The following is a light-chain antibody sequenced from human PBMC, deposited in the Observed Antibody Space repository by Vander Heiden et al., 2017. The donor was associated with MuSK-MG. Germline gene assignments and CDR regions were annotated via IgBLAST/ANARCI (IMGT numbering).Light chain of an antibody. J-gene: IGLJ3*02. Sequence: QSALTPPASVSGSPGQSITISCTGTRSDVGGYNYVSWYQQHPGKAPKLIIYGVTNRPSGVSNRFSGSKSDNTASLTISGLQAEDEADYYCSSDTSSRTRVFGGGTKLTVL. CDR1: RSDVGGYNY. CDR3: SSDTSSRTRV. CDR2: GVT. V-gene: IGLV2-14*03.